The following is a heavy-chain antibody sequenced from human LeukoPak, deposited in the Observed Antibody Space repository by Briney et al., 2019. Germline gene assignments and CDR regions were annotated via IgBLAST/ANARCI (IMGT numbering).Heavy chain of an antibody. D-gene: IGHD3-22*01. CDR2: IYYSGST. V-gene: IGHV4-39*01. J-gene: IGHJ4*02. CDR1: GGSISSSSYY. Sequence: PSETLSLTCTVSGGSISSSSYYWGWIRQPPGKGLEWIGSIYYSGSTYSNPSLKSRVTISVDTSKNQFSLKLSSVTAADTAVYYCARQSAYYYDSSGYGYWGQGTLVTVSS. CDR3: ARQSAYYYDSSGYGY.